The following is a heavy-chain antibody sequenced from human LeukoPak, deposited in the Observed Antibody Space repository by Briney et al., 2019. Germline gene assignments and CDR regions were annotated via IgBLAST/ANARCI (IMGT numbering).Heavy chain of an antibody. J-gene: IGHJ4*02. CDR1: GFTFSNFA. Sequence: PGGSLRLSCTASGFTFSNFAMNWVRQTPGKGLEWVSVISGSGSTYYADSVRGRSTVSRDNSKHTMSLQMNTLRAEDTAVYYCARGITAFGVPGATYYFDYWGQGTLVTVSS. CDR2: ISGSGST. CDR3: ARGITAFGVPGATYYFDY. D-gene: IGHD3-3*01. V-gene: IGHV3-23*01.